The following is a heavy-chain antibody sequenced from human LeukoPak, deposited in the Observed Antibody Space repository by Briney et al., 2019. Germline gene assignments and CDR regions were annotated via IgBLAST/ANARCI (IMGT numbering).Heavy chain of an antibody. CDR2: INHSGST. CDR3: ARSRYYGSGSYYNPGYYYYGMDV. D-gene: IGHD3-10*01. Sequence: SETLSLTCAVYGGSFSGYYWSWIRQPPGKGLEWIGEINHSGSTNYNPSLKSRVTISVDTSKNQFSLKLSSVTAADTAVYYCARSRYYGSGSYYNPGYYYYGMDVWGQGTTVTVSS. J-gene: IGHJ6*02. V-gene: IGHV4-34*01. CDR1: GGSFSGYY.